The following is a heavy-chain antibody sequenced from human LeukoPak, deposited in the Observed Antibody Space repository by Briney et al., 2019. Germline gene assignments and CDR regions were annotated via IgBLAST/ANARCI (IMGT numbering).Heavy chain of an antibody. V-gene: IGHV3-53*01. Sequence: GGSLRLSCAASGFTVSDNYMSWVRRAPGKGLEWVSVIYSGVSTYYADSVKGRFTISRDNSKNMVYLQMNSLRAEDTAVYYCGRDPGYSYGLDYWGQGTLVSVSS. J-gene: IGHJ4*02. D-gene: IGHD5-18*01. CDR2: IYSGVST. CDR1: GFTVSDNY. CDR3: GRDPGYSYGLDY.